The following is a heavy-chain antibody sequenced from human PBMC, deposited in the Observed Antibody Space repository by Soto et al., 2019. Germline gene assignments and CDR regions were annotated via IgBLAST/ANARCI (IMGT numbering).Heavy chain of an antibody. CDR3: ARVSPPAGDKAIAY. D-gene: IGHD4-17*01. J-gene: IGHJ4*02. CDR1: GFTFSSYG. V-gene: IGHV3-33*01. CDR2: IWYDGSNK. Sequence: QVQLVESGGGVVQPGRSLRLSCAASGFTFSSYGMHWVRQAPGKGLEWVAVIWYDGSNKYYADSVKGRFTISRDNSNNKLYLQMNSLGAEEPAVYCCARVSPPAGDKAIAYWGPGTLVTVSS.